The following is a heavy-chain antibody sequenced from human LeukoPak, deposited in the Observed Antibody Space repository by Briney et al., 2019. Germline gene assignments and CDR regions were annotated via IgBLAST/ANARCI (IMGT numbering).Heavy chain of an antibody. CDR1: GFTFSSYG. CDR3: AKDGFSARVFVVVPAAPEGYYMDV. CDR2: ISSSGSYI. D-gene: IGHD2-2*01. J-gene: IGHJ6*03. V-gene: IGHV3-21*01. Sequence: GGSLRLSCAASGFTFSSYGMNWVRQAPGKGLEWVSSISSSGSYIYYADSVKGRSTISRDNVKNSLYLQMNSLRAEDTAVYYCAKDGFSARVFVVVPAAPEGYYMDVWGKGTTVTVSS.